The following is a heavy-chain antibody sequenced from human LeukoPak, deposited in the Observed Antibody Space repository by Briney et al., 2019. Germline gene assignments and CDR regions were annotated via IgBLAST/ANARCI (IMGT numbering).Heavy chain of an antibody. CDR1: GFTFSSYG. J-gene: IGHJ4*02. CDR3: ANEDYSASRAYLAY. D-gene: IGHD3-22*01. V-gene: IGHV3-30*18. Sequence: PGRSLRLSCAASGFTFSSYGMHWVRQAPGKGLEWVAVISSDGNNKHYADSVKGRFTISRDNSKNTLYLQMNSLRVEDTAVYYCANEDYSASRAYLAYWGQGTMVTVSS. CDR2: ISSDGNNK.